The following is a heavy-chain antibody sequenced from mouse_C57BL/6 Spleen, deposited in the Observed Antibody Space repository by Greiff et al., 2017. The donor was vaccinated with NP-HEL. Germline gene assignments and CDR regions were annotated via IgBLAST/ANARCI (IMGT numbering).Heavy chain of an antibody. CDR3: GLSSMDAMDY. D-gene: IGHD1-1*02. Sequence: QVQLQQPGAELVKPGASVKLSCKASGYTFTSYWMHWVKQRPGQGLEWIGMIHPNSGSTNYNEKFKSKATLTVDKSSSTAYMQLSSLTSEDSAVYYCGLSSMDAMDYWGQGTSVTVAS. CDR1: GYTFTSYW. V-gene: IGHV1-64*01. J-gene: IGHJ4*01. CDR2: IHPNSGST.